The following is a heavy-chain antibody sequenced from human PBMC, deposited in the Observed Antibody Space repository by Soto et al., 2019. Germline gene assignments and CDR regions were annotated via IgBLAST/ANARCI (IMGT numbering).Heavy chain of an antibody. V-gene: IGHV1-69*12. CDR1: GGTFSSYA. CDR3: ARVVREYQNFNYYYYGMDV. J-gene: IGHJ6*02. Sequence: QVQLVQSGAEVKKPGSSVKVSCKASGGTFSSYAISWVRQAPGQGLEWMGGIIPIFGTANYAQKFQGRVTSTADESTSTAYMELSSLRSEDTAVYYCARVVREYQNFNYYYYGMDVWGQGTTVTVSS. D-gene: IGHD2-2*01. CDR2: IIPIFGTA.